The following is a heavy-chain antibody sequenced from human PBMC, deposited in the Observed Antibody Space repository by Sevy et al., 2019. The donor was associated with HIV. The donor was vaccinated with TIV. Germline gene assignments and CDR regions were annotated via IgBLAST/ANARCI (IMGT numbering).Heavy chain of an antibody. CDR1: GFSFDSYG. D-gene: IGHD3-22*01. J-gene: IGHJ6*03. V-gene: IGHV3-23*01. Sequence: GGSLRLSCAVSGFSFDSYGMTWVRQAPGKGLEWVSGISGSGTRTYYADSVKGRFSISRDNSKNRLYLQMNRLRSEDTGVFYVAKGGGGHYDPDEIGYYFYYYNMDVWGKGTTVTVSS. CDR3: AKGGGGHYDPDEIGYYFYYYNMDV. CDR2: ISGSGTRT.